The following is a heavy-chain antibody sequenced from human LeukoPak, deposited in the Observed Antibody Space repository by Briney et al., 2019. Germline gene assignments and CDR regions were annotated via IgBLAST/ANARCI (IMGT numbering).Heavy chain of an antibody. Sequence: GSSLRLSCAASGFTFSNSAMHWVRQAPGKGLEWVAVISYDGSNKYYADSVKGRFTISRDDSKNTLNLQMNSLRAEDTAVYYCAKDRVQWFGESNHFDYWGQGTLVTVSA. CDR3: AKDRVQWFGESNHFDY. J-gene: IGHJ4*02. D-gene: IGHD3-10*01. CDR2: ISYDGSNK. CDR1: GFTFSNSA. V-gene: IGHV3-30*18.